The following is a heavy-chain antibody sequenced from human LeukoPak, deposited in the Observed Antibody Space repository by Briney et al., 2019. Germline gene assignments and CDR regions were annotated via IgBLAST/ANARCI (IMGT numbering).Heavy chain of an antibody. D-gene: IGHD2-2*02. Sequence: GGSLRLSCAASGFTFSDYYMSWIRQAPGKGREWGSYISSSGSTIYYADSVKGRFTISRGNAKNSLYLQMNSLRAEDTAVYYCARDAYCSSTSCYTPGAFDIWGQGTMVTVSS. CDR2: ISSSGSTI. CDR1: GFTFSDYY. V-gene: IGHV3-11*04. CDR3: ARDAYCSSTSCYTPGAFDI. J-gene: IGHJ3*02.